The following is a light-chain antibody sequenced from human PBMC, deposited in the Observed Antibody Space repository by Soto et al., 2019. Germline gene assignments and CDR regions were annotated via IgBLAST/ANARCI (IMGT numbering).Light chain of an antibody. V-gene: IGKV2-28*01. CDR3: MQALQTPS. CDR1: QTLLHRNVYNY. CDR2: MGS. Sequence: DIVMTQSPLSLPVTPGEPASISCRSSQTLLHRNVYNYLDWYLQKPGQSPQLLIYMGSFRASAVPDRFSGSGSGTDFTLKISRVEADDAGLYYCMQALQTPSFGQGTRLEI. J-gene: IGKJ5*01.